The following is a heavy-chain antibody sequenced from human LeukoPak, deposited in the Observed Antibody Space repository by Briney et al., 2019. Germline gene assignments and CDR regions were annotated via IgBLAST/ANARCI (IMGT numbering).Heavy chain of an antibody. J-gene: IGHJ4*02. CDR1: GFTFSSYG. CDR2: ISSSSSTI. CDR3: ARTRGSHPSPFDS. D-gene: IGHD3-10*01. Sequence: GGSLRLSCAASGFTFSSYGMTWVRQAPGKGLEWVSYISSSSSTIYYADSVKGRFTISRDNAKNSLYLQLNSLRAEDTAVYYCARTRGSHPSPFDSWGQGTLVTVSS. V-gene: IGHV3-48*01.